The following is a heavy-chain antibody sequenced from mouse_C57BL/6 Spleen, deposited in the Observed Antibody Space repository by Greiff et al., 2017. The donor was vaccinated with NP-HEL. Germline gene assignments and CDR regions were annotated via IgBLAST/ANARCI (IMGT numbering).Heavy chain of an antibody. CDR2: IDPNSGGT. Sequence: QVQLKQPGAELVKPGASVKLSCKASGYTFTSYWMHWVKQRPGRGLEWIGRIDPNSGGTKYNEKFKSKATLTVDKPSSTAYMQLSSLTSEDSAVYYCAKEGAYYGNPPWFAYWGQGTLVTVSA. V-gene: IGHV1-72*01. CDR1: GYTFTSYW. D-gene: IGHD2-10*01. CDR3: AKEGAYYGNPPWFAY. J-gene: IGHJ3*01.